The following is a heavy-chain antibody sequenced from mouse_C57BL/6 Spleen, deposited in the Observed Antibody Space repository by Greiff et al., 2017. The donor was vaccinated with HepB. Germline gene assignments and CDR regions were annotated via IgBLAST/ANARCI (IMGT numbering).Heavy chain of an antibody. CDR2: ISNGGGST. CDR1: GFTFSDYY. CDR3: ARQGIGYGNYFDY. V-gene: IGHV5-12*01. D-gene: IGHD2-1*01. J-gene: IGHJ2*01. Sequence: EVKVVESGGGLVQPGGSLKLSCAASGFTFSDYYMYWVRQTPEKRLEWVAYISNGGGSTYYPDTVKGRFTISRDNAKNTLYLQMSRLKSEDTAMYYCARQGIGYGNYFDYWGQGTTLTVSS.